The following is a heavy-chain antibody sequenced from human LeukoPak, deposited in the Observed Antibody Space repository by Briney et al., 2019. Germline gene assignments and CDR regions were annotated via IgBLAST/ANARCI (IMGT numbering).Heavy chain of an antibody. CDR1: GGSISSYY. Sequence: SETLSLTCTVSGGSISSYYWSWLRQPAGKGLEWIGRIYTSGSTNYNPSLKSRVTMSVDTSKNQFSLKLSSVTAADTAVYYCASYGLRLGELSDAFDIWGQGTMVTVSS. J-gene: IGHJ3*02. V-gene: IGHV4-4*07. D-gene: IGHD3-16*01. CDR2: IYTSGST. CDR3: ASYGLRLGELSDAFDI.